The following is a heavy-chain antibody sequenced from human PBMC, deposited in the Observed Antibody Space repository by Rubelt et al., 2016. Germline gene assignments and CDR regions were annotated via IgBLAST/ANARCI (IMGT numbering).Heavy chain of an antibody. CDR2: INHSGST. J-gene: IGHJ5*02. CDR3: ARIDCSSTSCYFVDP. V-gene: IGHV4-34*01. Sequence: QVQLQQWGAGLLKPSETLSLTCAVYGESFGYYYWSWIRQPPGKGLEWIGKINHSGSTNYNPSLKSRVPMSVDTSKNQFSLKLSSVTAADTAVYYCARIDCSSTSCYFVDPWGQGTLVTVSS. CDR1: GESFGYYY. D-gene: IGHD2-2*01.